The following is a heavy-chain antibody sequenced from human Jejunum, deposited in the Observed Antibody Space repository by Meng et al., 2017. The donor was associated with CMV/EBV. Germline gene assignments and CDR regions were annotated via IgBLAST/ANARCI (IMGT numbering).Heavy chain of an antibody. Sequence: WVRQAPGQGLQWMGVLIPKPRTSSFEQKVQDRVTITTDVSRNTVYMELSSLRSEDTAVYYCARSNFYDIRGKNYFKYYGMDVWGQGTTVTVSS. CDR2: LIPKPRTS. J-gene: IGHJ6*02. D-gene: IGHD3-22*01. CDR3: ARSNFYDIRGKNYFKYYGMDV. V-gene: IGHV1-69*16.